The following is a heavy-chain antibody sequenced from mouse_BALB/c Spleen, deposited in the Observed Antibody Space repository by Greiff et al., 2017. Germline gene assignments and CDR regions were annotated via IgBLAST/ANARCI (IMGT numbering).Heavy chain of an antibody. V-gene: IGHV5-6-4*01. D-gene: IGHD1-1*01. CDR3: TRDETYYYGSSSSFFAY. Sequence: EVKLMESGGGLVKPGGSLKLSCAASGFTFSSYTMSWVRQTPEKRLEWVATISSGGSYTYYPDSVKGRFTISRDNAKNTLYLQMSSLKSEDTAMYYCTRDETYYYGSSSSFFAYWGQGTLVTVSA. J-gene: IGHJ3*01. CDR1: GFTFSSYT. CDR2: ISSGGSYT.